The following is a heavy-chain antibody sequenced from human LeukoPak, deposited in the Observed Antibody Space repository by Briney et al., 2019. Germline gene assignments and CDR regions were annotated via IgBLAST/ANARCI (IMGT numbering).Heavy chain of an antibody. CDR3: ARGTYYYDSSGYYHLPGY. CDR2: INPNGGGT. V-gene: IGHV1-2*02. J-gene: IGHJ4*02. Sequence: ASVKVSCKASGYTFTGYYMHWVRQAPGQGLEWMGWINPNGGGTNYAQKFQGRVTMTRDTSISTAYMELSRLRSDDTAVYYCARGTYYYDSSGYYHLPGYWGQGTLVTVSS. CDR1: GYTFTGYY. D-gene: IGHD3-22*01.